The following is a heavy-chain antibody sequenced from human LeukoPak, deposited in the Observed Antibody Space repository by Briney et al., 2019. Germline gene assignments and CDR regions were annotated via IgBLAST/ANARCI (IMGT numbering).Heavy chain of an antibody. CDR1: GGSISSSSYY. V-gene: IGHV4-61*01. D-gene: IGHD1-26*01. J-gene: IGHJ4*02. CDR2: IYYSGST. CDR3: ARSRYSGSEVEFDY. Sequence: PSETLSLTCTVSGGSISSSSYYWSWIRQPPGKGLEWTGYIYYSGSTNYNPSLKSRVTISVDTSKNQFSLKLSSVTAADTAVYYCARSRYSGSEVEFDYWGQGTLVTVSS.